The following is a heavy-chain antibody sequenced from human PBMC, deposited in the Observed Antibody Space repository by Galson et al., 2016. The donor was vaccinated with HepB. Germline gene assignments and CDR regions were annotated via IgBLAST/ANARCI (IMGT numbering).Heavy chain of an antibody. J-gene: IGHJ3*02. D-gene: IGHD2-2*02. V-gene: IGHV1-46*03. CDR3: VGGYCSSTSCYKDAFGI. CDR1: GYTFTSYY. CDR2: INPSGST. Sequence: SVKVSCKASGYTFTSYYMHWVRQAPGQGLEWMGIINPSGSTSYAQRFQGRVTMTRDTSTSTVYMELSSLTSGDAAVYFCVGGYCSSTSCYKDAFGIWGQGTMVTVSS.